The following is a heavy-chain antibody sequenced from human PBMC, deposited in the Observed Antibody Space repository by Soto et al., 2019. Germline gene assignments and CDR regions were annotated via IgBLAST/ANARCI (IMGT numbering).Heavy chain of an antibody. Sequence: EVQLLESGGGLLQPGGSLRLSCAAPGFTFSNYGMNWVRQAPGKGLEWVSGISTNGDTANYADSVKGRFTISRDNSKNALYMQMNGLRPEDTAVYYCAKDLSRWPHDAFDSWGQGTLVTVSS. V-gene: IGHV3-23*01. J-gene: IGHJ5*01. CDR1: GFTFSNYG. D-gene: IGHD1-1*01. CDR2: ISTNGDTA. CDR3: AKDLSRWPHDAFDS.